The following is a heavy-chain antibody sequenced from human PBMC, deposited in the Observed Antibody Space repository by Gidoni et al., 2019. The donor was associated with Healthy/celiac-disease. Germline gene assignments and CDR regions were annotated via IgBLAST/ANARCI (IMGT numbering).Heavy chain of an antibody. Sequence: EVQLVESGGGLVKPGGSLGHSCAASGFTFSSYSMNWVRQAPGKGLECVSSISSSSSYIYYADSVKGRFTISRENAKNSLYLQMNSLRAEDTAVYYCARVVSYYYDSSGYYSGDAFDIWGQGTMVTVSS. V-gene: IGHV3-21*01. J-gene: IGHJ3*02. D-gene: IGHD3-22*01. CDR2: ISSSSSYI. CDR3: ARVVSYYYDSSGYYSGDAFDI. CDR1: GFTFSSYS.